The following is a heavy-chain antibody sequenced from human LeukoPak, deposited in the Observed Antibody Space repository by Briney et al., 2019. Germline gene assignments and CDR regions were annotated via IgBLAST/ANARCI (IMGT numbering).Heavy chain of an antibody. CDR3: ARDYLYAFDY. CDR1: GFTFSSYA. D-gene: IGHD2-2*01. J-gene: IGHJ4*02. Sequence: HPGGSLRLSCAASGFTFSSYAMSWVRQAPGKGLEWVSAISGSGGSTYYADSVKGRFTISRDNAKNALYLQMNSLRAEDTAVYFCARDYLYAFDYWGQGTLVTVSS. CDR2: ISGSGGST. V-gene: IGHV3-23*01.